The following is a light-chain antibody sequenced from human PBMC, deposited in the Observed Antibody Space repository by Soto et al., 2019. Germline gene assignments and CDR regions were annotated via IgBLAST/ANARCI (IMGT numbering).Light chain of an antibody. CDR3: QQYNSYV. J-gene: IGKJ3*01. Sequence: DVQMTQTPSSLSASVGDRVILTCRASQSIGNWLAWYQQKPGKAPKLLIYKASSLESGVPTRFSVSGSGTDFTLTISSLQPEDFATYYCQQYNSYVFGPGTKVDIK. V-gene: IGKV1-5*03. CDR1: QSIGNW. CDR2: KAS.